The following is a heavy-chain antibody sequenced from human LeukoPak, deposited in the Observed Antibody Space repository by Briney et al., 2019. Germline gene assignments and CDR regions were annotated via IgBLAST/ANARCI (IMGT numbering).Heavy chain of an antibody. CDR2: ISAYNGNT. CDR1: GGTFSSYA. Sequence: ASVKVSCKASGGTFSSYAISWVRQAPGQGLEWMGWISAYNGNTNYAQKLQGRVTMTTDTSTSTAYMELRSLRSDDTAVYYCARESGYYYYMDVWGKGTTVTVSS. V-gene: IGHV1-18*01. CDR3: ARESGYYYYMDV. J-gene: IGHJ6*03.